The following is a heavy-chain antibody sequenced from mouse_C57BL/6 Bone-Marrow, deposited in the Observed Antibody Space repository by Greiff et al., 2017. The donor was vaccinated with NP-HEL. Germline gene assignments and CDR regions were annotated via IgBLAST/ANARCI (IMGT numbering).Heavy chain of an antibody. CDR2: FYPGSGSI. Sequence: VNVVESGAELVKPGASVKLPCKASGYTFTEYTIHWVKQRSGQGLEWIGWFYPGSGSIKYNEKFKDKATLTADKSSSTVYMELSRLTSEDSAVYFCARQTAQAFFDYWGQGTTLTVSS. CDR3: ARQTAQAFFDY. V-gene: IGHV1-62-2*01. D-gene: IGHD3-2*02. CDR1: GYTFTEYT. J-gene: IGHJ2*01.